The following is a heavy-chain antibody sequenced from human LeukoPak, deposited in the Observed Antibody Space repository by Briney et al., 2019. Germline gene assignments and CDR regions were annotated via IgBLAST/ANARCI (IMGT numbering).Heavy chain of an antibody. CDR3: ARDNSVGDYAWWFDP. D-gene: IGHD1-26*01. CDR2: INPSGGST. J-gene: IGHJ5*02. Sequence: ASVKVSCKASGYTFTSYGISWVRQAPGQGLEWMGVINPSGGSTSYAQKFQGRVTMTRDMSTSTDYMELSSLRSEDTAVYYCARDNSVGDYAWWFDPWGQGTPVTVSS. V-gene: IGHV1-46*01. CDR1: GYTFTSYG.